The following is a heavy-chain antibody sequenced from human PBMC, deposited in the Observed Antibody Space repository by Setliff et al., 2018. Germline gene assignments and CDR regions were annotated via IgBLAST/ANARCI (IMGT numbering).Heavy chain of an antibody. CDR1: GYSISSGYY. CDR2: IYYSGST. Sequence: PSETLSLTCAVSGYSISSGYYWGWIRQPPGKGLEWIGSIYYSGSTYYKPSLKSRVTISVDTSKNQFSLKLSSVTAADTAVYYCARVPSYGSGSYYYYYYGMDVWGQGTTVTVSS. CDR3: ARVPSYGSGSYYYYYYGMDV. J-gene: IGHJ6*02. D-gene: IGHD3-10*01. V-gene: IGHV4-38-2*01.